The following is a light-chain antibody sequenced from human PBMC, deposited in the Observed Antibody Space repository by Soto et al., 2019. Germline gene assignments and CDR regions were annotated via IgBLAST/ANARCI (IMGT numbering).Light chain of an antibody. Sequence: QSALTQPPSASGSPGQSVTISCTGTSSYVGAYDYVSWFQQHPGKAPKLIIYQVTKRPSGVPDRFAGSKSGNTASLTVSGLQAEDEADYFCSSYVVSYNWVFGGGTKLTVL. CDR3: SSYVVSYNWV. CDR1: SSYVGAYDY. CDR2: QVT. J-gene: IGLJ3*02. V-gene: IGLV2-8*01.